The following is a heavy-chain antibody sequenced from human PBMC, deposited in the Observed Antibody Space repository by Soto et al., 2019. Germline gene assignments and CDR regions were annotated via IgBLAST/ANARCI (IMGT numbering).Heavy chain of an antibody. CDR1: GGSISSGDYY. D-gene: IGHD1-26*01. V-gene: IGHV4-30-4*01. CDR2: IYYSGST. Sequence: ASETLSLTCTVSGGSISSGDYYWSWIRQPPGKGLEWIGYIYYSGSTYYNPSLKSRVTISVDTSKNQFSLKLSSVTAADTAVYYCAREGRVKFGSYYPYFDYWGQGTLVTVSS. J-gene: IGHJ4*02. CDR3: AREGRVKFGSYYPYFDY.